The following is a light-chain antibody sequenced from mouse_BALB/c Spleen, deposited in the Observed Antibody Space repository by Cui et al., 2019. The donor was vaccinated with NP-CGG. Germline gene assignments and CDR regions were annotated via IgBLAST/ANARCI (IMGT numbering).Light chain of an antibody. J-gene: IGLJ1*01. CDR2: GTN. CDR1: TGAVTTSNY. V-gene: IGLV1*01. Sequence: QAAVTQASALTTSPGETVTLTSRSSTGAVTTSNYANWVQEKPDHLFTGLIGGTNNRVPGVPARFSGSLIGDKAALTITGAQTEDEAIYFCALWYSNHWVFGGGTKLTVL. CDR3: ALWYSNHWV.